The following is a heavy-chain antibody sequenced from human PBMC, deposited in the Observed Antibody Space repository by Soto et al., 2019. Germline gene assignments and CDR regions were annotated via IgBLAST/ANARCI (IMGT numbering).Heavy chain of an antibody. V-gene: IGHV1-3*01. CDR3: AREDQRFGERELGFDY. CDR2: INAGNGNT. Sequence: QVQFVQSGAEVKKPGASVKVSCKASGYTFSTYALHWVRQAPGQRLEWMGWINAGNGNTQYSQKLQGRVTFTRDTSATTIYMELGSLRSEDSAVYYCAREDQRFGERELGFDYWGQGTLVTVSS. J-gene: IGHJ4*02. D-gene: IGHD3-10*01. CDR1: GYTFSTYA.